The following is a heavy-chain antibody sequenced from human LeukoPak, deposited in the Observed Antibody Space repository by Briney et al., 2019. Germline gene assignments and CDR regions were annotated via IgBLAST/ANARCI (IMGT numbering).Heavy chain of an antibody. CDR3: AKDGTMVRGVSGY. D-gene: IGHD3-10*01. J-gene: IGHJ4*02. Sequence: GSLXLSXAASGFTFSSYAMSWVRQAPGKGLEWVSAISGSGGSTYYADSVKGRFTISRDNSKNTLYLQMNSLRAEDTAVYYCAKDGTMVRGVSGYWGQGTLVTVSS. V-gene: IGHV3-23*01. CDR2: ISGSGGST. CDR1: GFTFSSYA.